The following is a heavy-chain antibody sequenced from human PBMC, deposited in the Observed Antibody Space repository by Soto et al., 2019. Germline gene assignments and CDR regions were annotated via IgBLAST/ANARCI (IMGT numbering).Heavy chain of an antibody. D-gene: IGHD2-2*02. CDR2: INPSGGST. J-gene: IGHJ6*02. CDR3: ARSLTEGYCTITGCYTRPLYGMDV. Sequence: ASVNVSCKASGYTFTSYGISWVRQAPGQGLEWMGIINPSGGSTSYAQKFQGRVTVTRDTPTSTAYMELSRLTSDDTAVYYCARSLTEGYCTITGCYTRPLYGMDVWGQGTTVT. V-gene: IGHV1-46*01. CDR1: GYTFTSYG.